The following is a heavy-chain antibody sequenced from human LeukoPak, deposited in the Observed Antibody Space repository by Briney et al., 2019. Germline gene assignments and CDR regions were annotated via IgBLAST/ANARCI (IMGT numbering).Heavy chain of an antibody. D-gene: IGHD2-21*01. J-gene: IGHJ6*02. CDR1: GFTFSDYY. V-gene: IGHV3-7*02. CDR2: IKSDGSET. Sequence: GGSLRLSCAASGFTFSDYYMSWVRQVPGKGLEWVANIKSDGSETYYVDSVKGRFTISRDNAKKSLYLQMNSLRAEDTGVYYCARRGGAHGVDVWGQGTTVTVSS. CDR3: ARRGGAHGVDV.